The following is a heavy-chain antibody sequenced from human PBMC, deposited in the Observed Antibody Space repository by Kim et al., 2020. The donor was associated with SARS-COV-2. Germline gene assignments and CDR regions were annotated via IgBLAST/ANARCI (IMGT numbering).Heavy chain of an antibody. CDR1: GFIVSRND. CDR3: ARDPVANPADGAIDI. CDR2: IYSAGTT. D-gene: IGHD6-19*01. Sequence: GGSLRLSCAASGFIVSRNDMSWVRQAPGKGLEWVSLIYSAGTTFYADSVKGRFTFSRDNSKNTLYLHMSNLRAEDTAVYYCARDPVANPADGAIDIWGQGTMVTVSS. V-gene: IGHV3-53*01. J-gene: IGHJ3*02.